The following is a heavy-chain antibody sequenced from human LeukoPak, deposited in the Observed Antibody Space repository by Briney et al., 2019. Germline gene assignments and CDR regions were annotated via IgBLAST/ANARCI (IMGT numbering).Heavy chain of an antibody. V-gene: IGHV4-34*01. J-gene: IGHJ5*02. CDR2: INHSGST. CDR3: ARRVWFGGGEFDP. Sequence: SETLSLTCAVYGGSFSGYYWSWIRQPPGKGLEWIGEINHSGSTNYNPSLKSRVTISVDTSKNQFSLKLSSVTAADTAVYYCARRVWFGGGEFDPWGQGTLVTVSS. D-gene: IGHD3-10*01. CDR1: GGSFSGYY.